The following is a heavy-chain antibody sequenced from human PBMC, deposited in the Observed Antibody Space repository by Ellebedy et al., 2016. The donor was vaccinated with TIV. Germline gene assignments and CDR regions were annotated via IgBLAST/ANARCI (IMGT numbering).Heavy chain of an antibody. V-gene: IGHV4-34*01. CDR1: GGSFSGFY. CDR2: ISHSGST. CDR3: AGAVVVGDPRESLIAAAGNFDY. Sequence: MPSETLSLTCGVYGGSFSGFYWSWIRQPPGKGLEWIGEISHSGSTNYNASLKSRVTISIDTSKNQFSLKLTSVTAADTAVYYCAGAVVVGDPRESLIAAAGNFDYWGQGTLVTVSS. D-gene: IGHD6-13*01. J-gene: IGHJ4*02.